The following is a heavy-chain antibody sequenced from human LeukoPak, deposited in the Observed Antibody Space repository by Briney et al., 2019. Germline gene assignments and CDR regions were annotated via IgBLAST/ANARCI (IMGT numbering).Heavy chain of an antibody. CDR3: ARDSNSGTGYYYMDV. J-gene: IGHJ6*03. Sequence: GGSLRLSCAASGFTFSSYEMNWVRQAPGKGLEWVSYISSSGSTIYYADSVKGRFTISRDNAKNSLYLQMNSLRAEDTAVYYCARDSNSGTGYYYMDVWGKGTTVTISS. CDR2: ISSSGSTI. V-gene: IGHV3-48*03. CDR1: GFTFSSYE. D-gene: IGHD6-19*01.